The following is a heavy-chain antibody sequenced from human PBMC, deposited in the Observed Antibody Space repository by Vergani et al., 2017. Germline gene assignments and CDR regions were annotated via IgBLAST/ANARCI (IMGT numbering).Heavy chain of an antibody. Sequence: EVQLLESGGGLVQPGGSLRLSCAASGFTFSTYAMTWVRQAPGKGLEWVSTISSDGGTTYYADSVKGRFTICRDNSKNTLSLQMNSLTAEVTAIDYCAGPQGTSAYYYGGFDYWGQGILVTVSS. D-gene: IGHD3-22*01. J-gene: IGHJ4*02. CDR1: GFTFSTYA. CDR3: AGPQGTSAYYYGGFDY. CDR2: ISSDGGTT. V-gene: IGHV3-23*01.